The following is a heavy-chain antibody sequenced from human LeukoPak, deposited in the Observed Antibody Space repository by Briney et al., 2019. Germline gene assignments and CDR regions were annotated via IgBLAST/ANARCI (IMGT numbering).Heavy chain of an antibody. CDR3: AKRGAVAGPFDY. CDR2: ISGSGVSI. D-gene: IGHD6-19*01. CDR1: GFTFSSYA. J-gene: IGHJ4*02. V-gene: IGHV3-23*01. Sequence: GGSLRLSCAASGFTFSSYAMSWVPQAPEKGLEWVSDISGSGVSINYADSVKGRFTISRDNSKDTLYLLMNSLRAEDTAVYYCAKRGAVAGPFDYWGQGTLVTVSS.